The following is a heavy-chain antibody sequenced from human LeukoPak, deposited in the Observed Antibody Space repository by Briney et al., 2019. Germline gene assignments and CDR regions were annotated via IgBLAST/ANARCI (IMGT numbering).Heavy chain of an antibody. J-gene: IGHJ5*02. CDR3: ARDFGVVATIHSFGWFDP. Sequence: GGSLRLSCAASGFTVGSNYMSWVRQAPGKGLEWVSAIYSSGSTYYADSVKGRFTISRDNSKNTLYLQMNSLRAEDTAVYYCARDFGVVATIHSFGWFDPWGQGTLVTVSS. V-gene: IGHV3-66*01. CDR1: GFTVGSNY. CDR2: IYSSGST. D-gene: IGHD5-12*01.